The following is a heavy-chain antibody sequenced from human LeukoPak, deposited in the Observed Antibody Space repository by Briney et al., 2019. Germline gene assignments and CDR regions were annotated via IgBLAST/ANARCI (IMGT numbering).Heavy chain of an antibody. V-gene: IGHV3-30*09. CDR1: GFTFSSYA. CDR2: ISYDGSNK. D-gene: IGHD1-20*01. Sequence: GGSLRLSCAASGFTFSSYAMHWVRQAPGKGLGWVAVISYDGSNKYYADSVKGRFAISRDNSKNTLYLQMNSLRAEDTAVYYCARDKPSVSYYYYGMDVWGQGTTVTVSS. J-gene: IGHJ6*02. CDR3: ARDKPSVSYYYYGMDV.